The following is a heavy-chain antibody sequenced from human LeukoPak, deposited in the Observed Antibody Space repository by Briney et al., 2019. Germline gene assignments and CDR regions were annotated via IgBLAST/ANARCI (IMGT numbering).Heavy chain of an antibody. Sequence: SQTLSLTCAISGDSVSSNSAAWNWIRQSPSRGLEWLGRTYYRSKWYNDYAVSVKSRITNNPDTSKNQFSLQLSSVTPEDTAVYYCARDEYSGYPGALDYWGQGTLVTVSS. CDR2: TYYRSKWYN. J-gene: IGHJ4*02. D-gene: IGHD5-12*01. CDR3: ARDEYSGYPGALDY. V-gene: IGHV6-1*01. CDR1: GDSVSSNSAA.